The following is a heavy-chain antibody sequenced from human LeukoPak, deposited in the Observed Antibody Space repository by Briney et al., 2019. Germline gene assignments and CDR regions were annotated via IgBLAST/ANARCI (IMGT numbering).Heavy chain of an antibody. D-gene: IGHD1-14*01. J-gene: IGHJ4*02. V-gene: IGHV4-39*01. CDR2: MYYSVST. Sequence: PSETLSLTCTVSGGSISRSDYFWGWIRQPPGKGLEWIGSMYYSVSTYYSPPLKSRVTMSVDTLKNQFSLKLSSVTAADTAIYYCATRAMGTKSIDYWGQGTLVTVSS. CDR1: GGSISRSDYF. CDR3: ATRAMGTKSIDY.